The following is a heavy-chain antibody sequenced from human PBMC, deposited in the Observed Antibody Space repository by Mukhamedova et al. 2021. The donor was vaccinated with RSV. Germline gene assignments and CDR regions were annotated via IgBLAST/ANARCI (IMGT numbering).Heavy chain of an antibody. CDR3: AKDGHSSSGPYYFDY. Sequence: FTMSRDNSKNTLYLQMNSLRAEDMAVYYCAKDGHSSSGPYYFDYWGQGTLVTVSS. D-gene: IGHD6-19*01. V-gene: IGHV3-23*03. J-gene: IGHJ4*02.